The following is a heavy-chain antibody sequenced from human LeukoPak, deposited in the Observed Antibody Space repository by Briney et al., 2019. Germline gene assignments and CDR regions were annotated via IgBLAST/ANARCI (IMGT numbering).Heavy chain of an antibody. J-gene: IGHJ5*02. CDR1: GGSVSSSTYD. CDR2: VFYSGST. D-gene: IGHD6-19*01. V-gene: IGHV4-39*01. Sequence: SETLSLTCTVSGGSVSSSTYDWGWIRQPPGKGLEWIGSVFYSGSTYYNPSLKSRVTISVDTSKNQFSLKLSSVTAADTAEYYCARGGQVAVAALNWFDPWGQGTLVTVSS. CDR3: ARGGQVAVAALNWFDP.